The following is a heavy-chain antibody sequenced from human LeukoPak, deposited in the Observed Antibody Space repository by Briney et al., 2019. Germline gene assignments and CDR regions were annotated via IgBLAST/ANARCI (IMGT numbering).Heavy chain of an antibody. CDR2: IFYDGSNK. V-gene: IGHV3-33*01. CDR3: ASGRGSGGSHTSYFDY. Sequence: PGGSLRLSCAASGFTFRNYGMHWVRQPPGKGLEWVAIIFYDGSNKYYADSVRGRFTISRDNSKSKLYLQMNSLRVEDTAVYYCASGRGSGGSHTSYFDYWGQGTPVTVSS. J-gene: IGHJ4*02. CDR1: GFTFRNYG. D-gene: IGHD2-15*01.